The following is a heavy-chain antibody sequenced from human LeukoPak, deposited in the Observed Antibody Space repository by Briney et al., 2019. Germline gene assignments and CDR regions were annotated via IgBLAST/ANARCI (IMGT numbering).Heavy chain of an antibody. V-gene: IGHV4-4*07. J-gene: IGHJ4*02. D-gene: IGHD3-3*01. CDR1: GGSISSYY. CDR2: IYTSGST. CDR3: ARVVTDFWSARRAGFDY. Sequence: PSETLSLTCTVSGGSISSYYWSWIRQPAGKGLEWIGRIYTSGSTNYNPSLKSRVTMSVDTSKNQFSLKLSSVTAADTAMYYCARVVTDFWSARRAGFDYWGQGTLVTVSS.